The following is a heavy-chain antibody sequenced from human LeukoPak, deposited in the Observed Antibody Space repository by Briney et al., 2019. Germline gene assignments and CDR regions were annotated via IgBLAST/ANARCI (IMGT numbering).Heavy chain of an antibody. Sequence: SETLSLTCTVSGGSISRYYWSWIRQPPGKGLEWIGYIYYSGSTNYNPSLKSRVTISVDTSKNQFSLKLSSVTAADTAVHYCAGCLLGSFDIWGQGTMVTVSS. CDR3: AGCLLGSFDI. CDR1: GGSISRYY. D-gene: IGHD7-27*01. V-gene: IGHV4-59*01. CDR2: IYYSGST. J-gene: IGHJ3*02.